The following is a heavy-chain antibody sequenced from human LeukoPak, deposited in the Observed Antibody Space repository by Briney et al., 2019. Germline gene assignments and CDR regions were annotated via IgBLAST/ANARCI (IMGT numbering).Heavy chain of an antibody. CDR3: AREFHTYDFWSGFAGDAFDI. V-gene: IGHV4-61*02. Sequence: SQTLSLTCTVSGGSISSGSYYWSWIRQPAGKGLEWIGRIYTSGSTNYNPSLKSRVTISVDTSKNQFSLKLSSVTAADTAVYYCAREFHTYDFWSGFAGDAFDIWGQGTMVTVSS. CDR2: IYTSGST. J-gene: IGHJ3*02. D-gene: IGHD3-3*01. CDR1: GGSISSGSYY.